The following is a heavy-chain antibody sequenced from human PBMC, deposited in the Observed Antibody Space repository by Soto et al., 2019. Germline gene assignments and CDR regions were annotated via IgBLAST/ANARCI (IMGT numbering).Heavy chain of an antibody. CDR1: GFTFSIYA. J-gene: IGHJ4*02. CDR3: AKSPSVSGYYQPLDY. D-gene: IGHD3-22*01. Sequence: GGSLRLSCAASGFTFSIYAMRWVRQAPGKGREWVSAISGSGGSTYYADSVKGRFTISRDNSKNTLYLQMNSLRAEDTAVYYCAKSPSVSGYYQPLDYWGQGTLVTVSS. V-gene: IGHV3-23*01. CDR2: ISGSGGST.